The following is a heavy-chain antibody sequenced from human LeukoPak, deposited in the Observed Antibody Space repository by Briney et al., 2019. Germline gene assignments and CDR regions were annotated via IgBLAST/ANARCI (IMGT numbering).Heavy chain of an antibody. D-gene: IGHD6-6*01. CDR3: AKAQGLRLYSSSFDP. CDR2: ISGSGGST. Sequence: GGSLRLSCAASGFTFSSYAMSWVCQAPGKGLEWVSAISGSGGSTYYADSVKGRFTISRDNSKNTLYLQMNSLRAEDTAVYYCAKAQGLRLYSSSFDPWGQGTLVTVSS. V-gene: IGHV3-23*01. J-gene: IGHJ5*02. CDR1: GFTFSSYA.